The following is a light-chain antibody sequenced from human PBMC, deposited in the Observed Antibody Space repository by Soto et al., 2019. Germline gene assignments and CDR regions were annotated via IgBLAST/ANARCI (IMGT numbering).Light chain of an antibody. V-gene: IGKV1-39*01. J-gene: IGKJ4*01. Sequence: DIQMTQSPSSLSASVGDRVTITCRASQSISSYLNWYQQKPGKAPKLLIYAASSLQSGVPSRFSGSGSGTDFTLTISSLQPEDFATYYCQQSYNTLALAFGGGTNVEIK. CDR3: QQSYNTLALA. CDR2: AAS. CDR1: QSISSY.